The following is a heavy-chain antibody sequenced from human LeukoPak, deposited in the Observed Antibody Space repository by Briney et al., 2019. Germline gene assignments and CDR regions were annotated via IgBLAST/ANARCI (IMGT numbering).Heavy chain of an antibody. V-gene: IGHV4-34*01. Sequence: PSETLSLTCAVYGGSFSGYYWSWIRQPPGKGLEWIGEINHSGSTNYNPSLKSRVTISVDTSKNQSSLKLSSVTAADTAVYYCARGPSYSSSWYFYWGQGTLVTVSS. CDR1: GGSFSGYY. D-gene: IGHD6-13*01. CDR3: ARGPSYSSSWYFY. J-gene: IGHJ4*02. CDR2: INHSGST.